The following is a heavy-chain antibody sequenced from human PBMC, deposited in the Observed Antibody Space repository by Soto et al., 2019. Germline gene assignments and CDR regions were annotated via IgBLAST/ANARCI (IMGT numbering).Heavy chain of an antibody. CDR3: AKDKDY. J-gene: IGHJ4*02. V-gene: IGHV3-30*18. CDR1: GFTFSSYG. CDR2: ISYDGSNK. Sequence: QVQLVESGGGVVQPGRSLRLSCAASGFTFSSYGMQWVRQAPGKGLEWVAVISYDGSNKYYADSVKGRFTISRDNSKNTLYLQMNSLRGEDTAVYYCAKDKDYWGQGTLVTVSS.